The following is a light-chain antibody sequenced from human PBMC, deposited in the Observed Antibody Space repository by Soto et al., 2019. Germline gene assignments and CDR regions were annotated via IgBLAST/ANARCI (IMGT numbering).Light chain of an antibody. V-gene: IGKV3-15*01. CDR1: QSVSGN. Sequence: DIVMTQSPATLSVSPGERATLSCRASQSVSGNLAWYQQKPGQAPRLLICGTSTRATGIPARFSGSGSGTEFPLTISSLQSEDFAVYFCHQYNNWPLTFGGGTKVEIK. J-gene: IGKJ4*01. CDR2: GTS. CDR3: HQYNNWPLT.